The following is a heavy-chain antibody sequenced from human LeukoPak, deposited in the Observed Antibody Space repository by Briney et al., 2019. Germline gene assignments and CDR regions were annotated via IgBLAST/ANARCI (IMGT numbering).Heavy chain of an antibody. Sequence: GGSLRLSCAASGFTFSSYWMSWVRQAPGKGLEWVANIKQDGSEKYYVDSVKGRFTISRDNAKNSLYLQMNSLRAEDTAVYYCARSPEKTTFGGVIVMPSDYWGQGTLVTVSS. J-gene: IGHJ4*02. CDR1: GFTFSSYW. V-gene: IGHV3-7*01. CDR2: IKQDGSEK. D-gene: IGHD3-16*02. CDR3: ARSPEKTTFGGVIVMPSDY.